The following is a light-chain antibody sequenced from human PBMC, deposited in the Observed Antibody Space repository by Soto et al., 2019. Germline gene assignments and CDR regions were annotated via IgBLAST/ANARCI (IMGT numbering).Light chain of an antibody. CDR2: DAS. Sequence: EIVLTQSPATLSLSPGARATLSCRASQSVSSYLAWYQQKPGQSPRLLIYDASNRATGIPARFSGSGSGTDFTLTISSLEPEDFAVYYGQDRINLFTFGPGTKVDIK. J-gene: IGKJ3*01. CDR1: QSVSSY. CDR3: QDRINLFT. V-gene: IGKV3-11*01.